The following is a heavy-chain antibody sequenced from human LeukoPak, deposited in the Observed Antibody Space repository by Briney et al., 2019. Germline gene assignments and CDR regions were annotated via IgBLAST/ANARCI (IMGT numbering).Heavy chain of an antibody. CDR1: GFAFSSYA. D-gene: IGHD6-6*01. J-gene: IGHJ4*02. Sequence: GGSLRLSCAASGFAFSSYAMSWVRQAPGKGLEWVSAISGSGGSTYYADSVKGRFTISRDNSKNTLYLQMNSLRDEDTAMYFCARRSLVARRVYYFDYWGQGTLVTVSS. CDR2: ISGSGGST. CDR3: ARRSLVARRVYYFDY. V-gene: IGHV3-23*01.